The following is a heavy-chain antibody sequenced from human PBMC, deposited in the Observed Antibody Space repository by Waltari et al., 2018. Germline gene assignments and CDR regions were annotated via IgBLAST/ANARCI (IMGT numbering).Heavy chain of an antibody. Sequence: QVQLVQSGAEVKKPGSSVKVSCKASGGTFSSYAISWVRQAPGQGLEWMGGTVPTLGTENYERKFQGRVTITADEATSTAYMELSSLRSEETAVYYCARGEYYDSSGYYQNYPADYWGQGTLVTVSS. D-gene: IGHD3-22*01. CDR2: TVPTLGTE. CDR3: ARGEYYDSSGYYQNYPADY. J-gene: IGHJ4*02. V-gene: IGHV1-69*01. CDR1: GGTFSSYA.